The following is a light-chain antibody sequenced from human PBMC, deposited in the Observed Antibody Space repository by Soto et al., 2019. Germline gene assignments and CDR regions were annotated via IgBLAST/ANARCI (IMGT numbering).Light chain of an antibody. J-gene: IGKJ5*01. V-gene: IGKV1-33*01. CDR2: DAS. CDR1: QDISDV. CDR3: QQFYDLPIT. Sequence: DIQMTQSPSALPASVGDRFTITCQASQDISDVLNWYQQQPGKAPKVLIYDASKLQTGVPSRFSGRGSGKDFTFTISSLQPDDSGTYYCQQFYDLPITFGQGTRLEIK.